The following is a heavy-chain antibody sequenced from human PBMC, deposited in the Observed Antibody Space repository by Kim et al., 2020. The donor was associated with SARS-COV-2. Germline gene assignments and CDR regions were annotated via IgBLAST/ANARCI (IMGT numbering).Heavy chain of an antibody. CDR2: IYYSGST. V-gene: IGHV4-39*01. J-gene: IGHJ5*02. CDR1: GGSISSSSDY. Sequence: SEXLSLTCTVSGGSISSSSDYWGWISQPPGKGLEWIGSIYYSGSTYYNPSLKSRDTIAVDTSKNQFSLKLSPVTAADTAVYYCARPQRVTRIIVVNGGWLDPWSQGTLVTVSS. D-gene: IGHD3-22*01. CDR3: ARPQRVTRIIVVNGGWLDP.